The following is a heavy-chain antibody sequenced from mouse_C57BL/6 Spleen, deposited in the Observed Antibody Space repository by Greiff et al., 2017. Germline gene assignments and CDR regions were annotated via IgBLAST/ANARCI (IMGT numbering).Heavy chain of an antibody. CDR3: ARDGLSYYFDY. Sequence: EVKLMESGPVLVKPGASVKMSCKASGYTFTDYYMNWVKQSHGQSLEWIGVINPYNGGTSYNQKFKGKATLTVDKSSSTAYMELNSLTSEDAAVYYCARDGLSYYFDYWGQGTTLTVSS. CDR1: GYTFTDYY. J-gene: IGHJ2*01. V-gene: IGHV1-19*01. D-gene: IGHD1-2*01. CDR2: INPYNGGT.